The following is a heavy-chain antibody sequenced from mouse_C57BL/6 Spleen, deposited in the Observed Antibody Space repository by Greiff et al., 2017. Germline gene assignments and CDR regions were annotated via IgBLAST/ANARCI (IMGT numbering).Heavy chain of an antibody. Sequence: EVQLQQSGPGLVKPSQSLSLTCSVTGYSITSGYYWNWIRQFPGNKLEWMGYISYDGSNNYNPSLKNRISITRDTSKNQFFLKLNSLTTEDTATFYCARGGLLPFDYWGQGTTLTVSS. V-gene: IGHV3-6*01. J-gene: IGHJ2*01. CDR1: GYSITSGYY. CDR3: ARGGLLPFDY. CDR2: ISYDGSN. D-gene: IGHD2-3*01.